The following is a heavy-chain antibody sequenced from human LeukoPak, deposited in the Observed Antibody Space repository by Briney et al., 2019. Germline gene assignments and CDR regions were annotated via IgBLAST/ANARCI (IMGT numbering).Heavy chain of an antibody. CDR3: ARVTVATTGEFDY. Sequence: GRSQRLSCAASGFTFSSYGMHWVRQAPGKGLEWVAVIWYDGSNKYYADSVKGRFTISRDNSKNTLYLQMNSLRAEDTAVYYCARVTVATTGEFDYWGQGTLVTVSS. CDR1: GFTFSSYG. D-gene: IGHD5-12*01. V-gene: IGHV3-33*01. J-gene: IGHJ4*02. CDR2: IWYDGSNK.